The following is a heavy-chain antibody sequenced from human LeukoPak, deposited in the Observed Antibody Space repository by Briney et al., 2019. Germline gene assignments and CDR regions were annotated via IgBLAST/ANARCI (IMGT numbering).Heavy chain of an antibody. V-gene: IGHV1-18*01. D-gene: IGHD2-21*01. CDR2: ISTYNGNT. CDR1: GYTFTSYG. CDR3: ATFSYGGSEEDFDY. Sequence: ASVKVSCQASGYTFTSYGISWVRQAPGQGLAWMGWISTYNGNTNSAQKFQGRVTMTTDTSTSTAYMDLRSLRSDDTAVYYCATFSYGGSEEDFDYWGQGTLVTVSS. J-gene: IGHJ4*02.